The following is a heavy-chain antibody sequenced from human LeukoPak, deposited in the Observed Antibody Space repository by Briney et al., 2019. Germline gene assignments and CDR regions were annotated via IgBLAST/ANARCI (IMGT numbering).Heavy chain of an antibody. D-gene: IGHD4-17*01. CDR1: GSTCSSYG. Sequence: GGSLRLSCAASGSTCSSYGMHWVRQAPGKGREWVAVIWYDGSNKYYADSVKGRFTISRDNSKNTLYLQMNSLRAEDTAVYYCARTTVTTLLIDYWGQGTLVTVSS. J-gene: IGHJ4*02. CDR3: ARTTVTTLLIDY. CDR2: IWYDGSNK. V-gene: IGHV3-33*01.